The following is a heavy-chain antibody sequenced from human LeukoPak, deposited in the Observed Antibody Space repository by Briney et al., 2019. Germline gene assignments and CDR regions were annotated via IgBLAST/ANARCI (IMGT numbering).Heavy chain of an antibody. J-gene: IGHJ4*02. Sequence: PGGSRRLSCAASGFTFSTYAMTWVRQAPGKGLESVSLISATGSTTYYAESVRGRFTISRDNSKNSLYLQMNSLRTEDTALYYCAKVSDVLRYFDWFDYWGQGTLVTVSS. D-gene: IGHD3-9*01. CDR3: AKVSDVLRYFDWFDY. CDR1: GFTFSTYA. CDR2: ISATGSTT. V-gene: IGHV3-43*02.